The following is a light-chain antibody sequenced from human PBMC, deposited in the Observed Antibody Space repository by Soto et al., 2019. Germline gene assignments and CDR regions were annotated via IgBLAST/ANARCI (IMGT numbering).Light chain of an antibody. CDR2: GAS. Sequence: DIEMTQSPSSLSASVGDRVTINCRASQSISTYLNWYQKKPGKAPKSLIYGASTLQSGVPSRFSGSGSGTDFTLTISSLQPEDFATYFCHQKYRLPRTFGQGTKVEMK. CDR3: HQKYRLPRT. V-gene: IGKV1-39*01. CDR1: QSISTY. J-gene: IGKJ1*01.